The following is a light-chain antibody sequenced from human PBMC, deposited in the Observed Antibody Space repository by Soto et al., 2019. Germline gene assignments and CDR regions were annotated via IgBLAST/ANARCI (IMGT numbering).Light chain of an antibody. Sequence: QSVLTQPPSASGTPGQRVTISCSGGRSNIGDNTVNWYQQLPGTAPKLLIYSNNQRPSGVPDRFSGSKSGTSASLAISGLQSEDEADYYCAAWDDSLFWVFGGGTKVIVL. CDR2: SNN. CDR3: AAWDDSLFWV. J-gene: IGLJ3*02. V-gene: IGLV1-44*01. CDR1: RSNIGDNT.